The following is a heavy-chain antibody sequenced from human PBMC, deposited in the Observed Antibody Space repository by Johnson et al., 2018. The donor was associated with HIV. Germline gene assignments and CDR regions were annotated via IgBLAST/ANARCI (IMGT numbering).Heavy chain of an antibody. J-gene: IGHJ3*02. CDR1: GFTFSGSA. Sequence: VQLVESGGGLVQPGGSLKLSCAASGFTFSGSAMHWVRQASGKGLEWVGRIRSKANSYATAYAASVKGRFTISRDDSKNTLYLQMNSLKTEDTAVYYCTTSLLEYPGAAFDIWGQGTMVTVSS. D-gene: IGHD2/OR15-2a*01. CDR2: IRSKANSYAT. CDR3: TTSLLEYPGAAFDI. V-gene: IGHV3-73*02.